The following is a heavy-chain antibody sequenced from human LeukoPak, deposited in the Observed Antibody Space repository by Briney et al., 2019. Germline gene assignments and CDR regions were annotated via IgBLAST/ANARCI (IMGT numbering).Heavy chain of an antibody. J-gene: IGHJ4*02. V-gene: IGHV4-59*01. CDR2: IYYSGST. D-gene: IGHD6-13*01. CDR1: GGSISSYY. CDR3: ALASSFIDY. Sequence: SETLCLTCTVSGGSISSYYWSWIRQPPGKGLEWIGYIYYSGSTNYNPSLKSRVTISVDTSKNQFSLKLSSVTAADTAVYYCALASSFIDYWGQGTLVTVSS.